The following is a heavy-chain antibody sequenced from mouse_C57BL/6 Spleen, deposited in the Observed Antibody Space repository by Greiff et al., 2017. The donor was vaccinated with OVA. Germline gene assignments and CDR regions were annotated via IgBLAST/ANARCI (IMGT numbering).Heavy chain of an antibody. Sequence: VKVVESGAELVRPGASVTLSCKASGYTFTDYEMHWVKQTPVPGLEWIGAIDPETGGTAYNQKFKGKAILTADKSSSTAYMELRSLTSEDSAVYYCTRIGYYGLEGYFDVWGTGTTVTVSS. CDR1: GYTFTDYE. J-gene: IGHJ1*03. D-gene: IGHD1-1*01. CDR2: IDPETGGT. V-gene: IGHV1-15*01. CDR3: TRIGYYGLEGYFDV.